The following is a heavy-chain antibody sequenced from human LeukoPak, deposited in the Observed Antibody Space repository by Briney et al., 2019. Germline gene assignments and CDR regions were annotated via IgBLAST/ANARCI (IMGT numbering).Heavy chain of an antibody. CDR1: GGSIISHY. Sequence: SETLSLTCTVSGGSIISHYWSWIRQPPGKGLEWIGYIYYSGSTNYNPSLKSRVTISVATSKNQFSLKLSSVTAADTAVYYCARSTVVTPFDYWGQGTLVTVSS. CDR3: ARSTVVTPFDY. CDR2: IYYSGST. D-gene: IGHD4-23*01. J-gene: IGHJ4*02. V-gene: IGHV4-59*11.